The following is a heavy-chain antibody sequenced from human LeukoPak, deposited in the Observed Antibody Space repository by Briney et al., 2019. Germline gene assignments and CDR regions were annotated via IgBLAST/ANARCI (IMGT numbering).Heavy chain of an antibody. D-gene: IGHD5-24*01. CDR2: INHSGST. CDR1: GGSFSGYY. Sequence: SETLSLTCAVYGGSFSGYYWSWIRQPPGKGLEWIGEINHSGSTNYNPSLKSRVTISVDTSKNQFSLKLSSVTAADTAVYYCARHVEMYPSYYFDYWGQGTLVTVSS. J-gene: IGHJ4*02. CDR3: ARHVEMYPSYYFDY. V-gene: IGHV4-34*01.